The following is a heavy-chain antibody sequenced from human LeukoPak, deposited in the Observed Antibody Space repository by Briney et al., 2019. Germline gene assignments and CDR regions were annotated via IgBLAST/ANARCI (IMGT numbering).Heavy chain of an antibody. Sequence: GGSLRLSCAASGFTFSSYAMSWVRQAPGKGLEWVSAISGSGGSTYYADSVKGRFTISRDNSKNTLYLQMNSLRAEDTAAYYCAKERVDTIFGVVIIPIFDYWGQGTLVTVSS. V-gene: IGHV3-23*01. CDR3: AKERVDTIFGVVIIPIFDY. D-gene: IGHD3-3*01. CDR1: GFTFSSYA. CDR2: ISGSGGST. J-gene: IGHJ4*02.